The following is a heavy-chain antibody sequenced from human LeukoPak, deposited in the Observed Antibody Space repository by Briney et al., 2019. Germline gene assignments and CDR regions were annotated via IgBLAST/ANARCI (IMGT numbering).Heavy chain of an antibody. Sequence: PGRSLRLSCAASGFTFSSYGMHWVRQAPGKGLEWVAVISYDGSNKYYADSVKGRFTISRDNSKNTLYLQMNSLRAEDTAVYYCAKLIAAAGISPDYWGQGTLVTVSS. J-gene: IGHJ4*02. V-gene: IGHV3-30*18. D-gene: IGHD6-13*01. CDR1: GFTFSSYG. CDR3: AKLIAAAGISPDY. CDR2: ISYDGSNK.